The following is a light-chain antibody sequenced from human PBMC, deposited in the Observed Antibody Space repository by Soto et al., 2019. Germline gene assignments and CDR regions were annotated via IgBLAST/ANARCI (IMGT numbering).Light chain of an antibody. Sequence: EIVMTQSPATLSVSPGERATLSCRASQSVSSNLAWYQQKPGQAPRLLISGASTRATGIPARFSGSGSGTEFTLPISSLQSEDFAVYYCQHYNNWPPWTFGQGTKVEIK. J-gene: IGKJ1*01. CDR3: QHYNNWPPWT. CDR2: GAS. V-gene: IGKV3-15*01. CDR1: QSVSSN.